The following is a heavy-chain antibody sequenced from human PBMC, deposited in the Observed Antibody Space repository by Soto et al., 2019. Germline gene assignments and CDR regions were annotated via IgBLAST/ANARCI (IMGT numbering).Heavy chain of an antibody. D-gene: IGHD1-1*01. Sequence: EVQLLESGGGLVQPGGSLRLSCAASGLTFSNYAMSWVRQVPGKGLEWVSTISGGGSSTYYADSVKGRFTVSRDNSQTTLYVQMNSLRAEDTAVYYCATRQRTTQDHWGQGTLVTVSS. V-gene: IGHV3-23*01. CDR2: ISGGGSST. CDR1: GLTFSNYA. J-gene: IGHJ4*02. CDR3: ATRQRTTQDH.